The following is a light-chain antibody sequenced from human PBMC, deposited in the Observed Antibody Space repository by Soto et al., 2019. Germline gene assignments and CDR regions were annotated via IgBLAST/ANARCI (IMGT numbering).Light chain of an antibody. CDR3: HQYSNKFRT. CDR2: DTS. Sequence: EILLTQSPAALSVSPGERATLSCWASYTVGTNLAWYQKKTGQAPRLLIYDTSTRATGVPARLSGSGYGTEFTLTISNMKDEDSAVYQCHQYSNKFRTFGQGTKVDIK. CDR1: YTVGTN. V-gene: IGKV3-15*01. J-gene: IGKJ1*01.